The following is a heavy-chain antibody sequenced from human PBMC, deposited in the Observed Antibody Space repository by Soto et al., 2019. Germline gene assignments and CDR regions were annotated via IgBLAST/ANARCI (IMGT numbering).Heavy chain of an antibody. D-gene: IGHD5-18*01. Sequence: SETLSLTCTVSGGSISSSSYYWGWIRQPPGKGLEWIGSIYYSGSTYYNPSLKSRVTISVDTSKNQFSLKLSSVTAADTAVYYCARHFNVDTAYNWFDPWGQGTLVTVSS. CDR2: IYYSGST. CDR1: GGSISSSSYY. J-gene: IGHJ5*02. CDR3: ARHFNVDTAYNWFDP. V-gene: IGHV4-39*01.